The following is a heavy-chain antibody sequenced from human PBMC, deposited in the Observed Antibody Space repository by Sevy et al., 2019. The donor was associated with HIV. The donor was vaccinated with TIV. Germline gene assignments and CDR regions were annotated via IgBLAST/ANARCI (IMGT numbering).Heavy chain of an antibody. CDR3: ARVRSQSCSSSPYCDY. Sequence: GGSLRLSCAASQFSFSDYSLNWVRQAPGKGLEWVASISTIGNFISYADSVRGRFTISRDNTKNSLFLQMTSLRVEDTALYYCARVRSQSCSSSPYCDYWGQGTLVTVSS. CDR1: QFSFSDYS. J-gene: IGHJ4*02. D-gene: IGHD6-6*01. CDR2: ISTIGNFI. V-gene: IGHV3-21*01.